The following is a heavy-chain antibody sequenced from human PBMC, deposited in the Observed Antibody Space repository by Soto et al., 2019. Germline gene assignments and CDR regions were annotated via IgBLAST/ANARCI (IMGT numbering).Heavy chain of an antibody. CDR1: GGSISSGYYS. D-gene: IGHD3-16*01. CDR2: IYYSGST. Sequence: SETLSLTCTISGGSISSGYYSWSWIRQPPGKALEWIGYIYYSGSTYYNPSLKSRVTISVDTSKSQFSLKLSSVTAADTAVYYCASLRLEELQPKSNWFDPWGQGTLVTVSS. CDR3: ASLRLEELQPKSNWFDP. J-gene: IGHJ5*02. V-gene: IGHV4-30-4*01.